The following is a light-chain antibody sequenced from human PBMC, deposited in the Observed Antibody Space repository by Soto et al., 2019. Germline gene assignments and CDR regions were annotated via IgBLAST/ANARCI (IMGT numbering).Light chain of an antibody. CDR3: SSYTSSNTYV. CDR2: QVS. CDR1: RSDVGAFNY. V-gene: IGLV2-14*01. Sequence: QSALTQPASVSGSPGQSISISCTGTRSDVGAFNYVSWYQQHPGNAPKFMIFQVSVRPSGVSTRFSGSKSGNTASLTISGLQAEDEADYYCSSYTSSNTYVFGSGTKVTVL. J-gene: IGLJ1*01.